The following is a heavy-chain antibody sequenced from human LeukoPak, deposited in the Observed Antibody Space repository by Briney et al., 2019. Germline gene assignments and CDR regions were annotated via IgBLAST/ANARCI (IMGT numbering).Heavy chain of an antibody. CDR1: GLTFSSHW. Sequence: GGSLRLSCAASGLTFSSHWMHWVRQAPGKGLVWVSRITNDGSSTTYADSVKGRFTISRDNSENIVYPQMNNLRVEDTAVYYCAGRRTGYSSGYGHWGQGTLVTVSS. V-gene: IGHV3-74*01. CDR2: ITNDGSST. J-gene: IGHJ4*02. CDR3: AGRRTGYSSGYGH. D-gene: IGHD5-18*01.